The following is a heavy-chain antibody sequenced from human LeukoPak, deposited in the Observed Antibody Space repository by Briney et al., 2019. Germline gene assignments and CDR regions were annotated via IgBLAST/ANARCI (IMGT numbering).Heavy chain of an antibody. Sequence: ASVKVSCKASGYTFTNYYMNWVRQAPGLGLEWMGIINPSGGSTSYAQRFQGRVTMTRDTSTSTVYMELSSLRSEDTAVYYCARVLGIAAAGPFDYWGQGTLVTVSS. CDR2: INPSGGST. CDR1: GYTFTNYY. CDR3: ARVLGIAAAGPFDY. D-gene: IGHD6-13*01. V-gene: IGHV1-46*01. J-gene: IGHJ4*02.